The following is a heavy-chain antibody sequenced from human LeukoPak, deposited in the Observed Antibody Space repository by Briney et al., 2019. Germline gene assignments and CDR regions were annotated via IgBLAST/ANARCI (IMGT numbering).Heavy chain of an antibody. Sequence: SETLSLTCTVSGGSISSGSYYWSWIRQPPGKGLEWIGYIYYSGSTNYNPSLKSRVTISVDTSKNQFSLKLSSVTAADTAVYYCARVTARVKGYAFDIWGQGTMVTVSS. V-gene: IGHV4-61*01. J-gene: IGHJ3*02. CDR1: GGSISSGSYY. CDR3: ARVTARVKGYAFDI. CDR2: IYYSGST. D-gene: IGHD1-14*01.